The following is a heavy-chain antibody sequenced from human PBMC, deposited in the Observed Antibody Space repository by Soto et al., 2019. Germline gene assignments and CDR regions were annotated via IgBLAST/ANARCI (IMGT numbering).Heavy chain of an antibody. Sequence: QVQLVQSGAEVKKPGSSVKVSCKASGGTFSSYAISWVQQAPGQGLEWMGGIIPIFGTANYAQKFQGRVTITADESTSTAYMELSSLRSEDTAVYYCARGVNRVRGTTNYDWGQGTLVTVSS. CDR2: IIPIFGTA. V-gene: IGHV1-69*12. J-gene: IGHJ4*02. CDR1: GGTFSSYA. CDR3: ARGVNRVRGTTNYD. D-gene: IGHD3-10*01.